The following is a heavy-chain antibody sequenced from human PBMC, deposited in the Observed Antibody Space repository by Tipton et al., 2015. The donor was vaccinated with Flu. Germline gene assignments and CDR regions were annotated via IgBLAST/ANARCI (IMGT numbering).Heavy chain of an antibody. CDR1: GDSMRSDYF. V-gene: IGHV4-38-2*02. Sequence: LRLSCTVSGDSMRSDYFWAWIRQAPGKGLEWIGNIHYSGSPHYNPSLKSRVTITVDTSKNQFSLRLTSMTAADTALYYCARRDYSSYVSEPKNWFDTWGQGTLVTVSS. D-gene: IGHD4-11*01. CDR3: ARRDYSSYVSEPKNWFDT. CDR2: IHYSGSP. J-gene: IGHJ5*02.